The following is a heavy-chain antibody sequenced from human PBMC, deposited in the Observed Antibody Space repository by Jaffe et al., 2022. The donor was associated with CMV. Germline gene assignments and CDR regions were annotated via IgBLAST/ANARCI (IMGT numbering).Heavy chain of an antibody. V-gene: IGHV4-59*08. J-gene: IGHJ4*02. D-gene: IGHD5-12*01. CDR1: GGSISSYY. CDR3: ARQPGYSGYDWGFDY. Sequence: QVQLQESGPGLVKPSETLSLTCTVSGGSISSYYWSWIRQPPGKGLEWIGYIYYSGSTNYNPSLKSRVTISVDTSKNQFSLKLSSVTAADTAVYYCARQPGYSGYDWGFDYWGQGTLVTVSS. CDR2: IYYSGST.